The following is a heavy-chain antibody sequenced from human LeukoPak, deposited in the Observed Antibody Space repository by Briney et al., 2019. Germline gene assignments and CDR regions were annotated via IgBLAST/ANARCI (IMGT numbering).Heavy chain of an antibody. CDR3: ASYDGRAAYFEY. Sequence: PGGSLRFFCAASGFTVSNNYMSWVRQAPGRELQWVSLSYTGGATYYTDCGRGRFTISRDNAKNTVHLQMNSRRPEATAVYYCASYDGRAAYFEYWGQGTLVTVSS. D-gene: IGHD3-16*01. CDR2: SYTGGAT. J-gene: IGHJ4*02. V-gene: IGHV3-66*02. CDR1: GFTVSNNY.